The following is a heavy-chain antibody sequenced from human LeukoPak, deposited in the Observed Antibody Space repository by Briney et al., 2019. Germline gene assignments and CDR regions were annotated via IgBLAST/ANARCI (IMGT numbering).Heavy chain of an antibody. Sequence: PGGSLRLPCAASGFTFSSYAMSWVRQAPGKGLEWVSAISGSGGSTYYADSVKGRFTISRDNSKNTLYLQMNSLRAEDTAVYYCAKKYDTVTTFDYYYGMDVWGQGTTVTVSS. D-gene: IGHD4-11*01. CDR2: ISGSGGST. CDR1: GFTFSSYA. V-gene: IGHV3-23*01. CDR3: AKKYDTVTTFDYYYGMDV. J-gene: IGHJ6*02.